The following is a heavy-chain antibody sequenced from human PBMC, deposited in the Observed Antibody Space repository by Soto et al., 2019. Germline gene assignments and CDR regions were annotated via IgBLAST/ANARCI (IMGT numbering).Heavy chain of an antibody. J-gene: IGHJ4*02. CDR3: ATFSPYDTGFDY. Sequence: SETLSLTXTVSGGSISNGGYYWSWIRQHPGKGLEWIGYIYYNGDTYYNPSLESRITISVDTSKNQFSLKLSSVTAADTAVYYCATFSPYDTGFDYWGQGTLVTVSS. V-gene: IGHV4-31*02. CDR1: GGSISNGGYY. D-gene: IGHD3-9*01. CDR2: IYYNGDT.